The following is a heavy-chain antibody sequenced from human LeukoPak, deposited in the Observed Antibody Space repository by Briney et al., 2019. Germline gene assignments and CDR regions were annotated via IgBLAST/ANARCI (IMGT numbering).Heavy chain of an antibody. CDR3: ARGRFEYSSSTLTYYFDY. CDR2: IGTAGDT. D-gene: IGHD6-6*01. J-gene: IGHJ4*02. V-gene: IGHV3-13*01. CDR1: GFTFSSYD. Sequence: PGGSLRLPCAASGFTFSSYDMHWVRQATGKGLEWVSAIGTAGDTYYPGSVKGRFTISRENAKNSLYLHMNSLRAGDTAVYYCARGRFEYSSSTLTYYFDYWGQGTLVTVSS.